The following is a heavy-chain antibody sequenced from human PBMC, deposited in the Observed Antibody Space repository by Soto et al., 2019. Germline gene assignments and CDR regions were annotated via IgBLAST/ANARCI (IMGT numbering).Heavy chain of an antibody. V-gene: IGHV5-10-1*01. Sequence: GESLKISCKGSGYSFAGYWITWVRRKPGKGLEWMGRIDPSGSQTYYSPSFRGHVTISATKSITTVFLQWSSLRASDTAMYYCARQIYDSDTGPNFQYYFDSWGQGTPVTVSS. CDR2: IDPSGSQT. CDR3: ARQIYDSDTGPNFQYYFDS. J-gene: IGHJ4*02. CDR1: GYSFAGYW. D-gene: IGHD3-22*01.